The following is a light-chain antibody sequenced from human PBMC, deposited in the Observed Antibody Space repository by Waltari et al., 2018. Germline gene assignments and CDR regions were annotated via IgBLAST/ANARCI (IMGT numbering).Light chain of an antibody. V-gene: IGLV1-40*01. J-gene: IGLJ2*01. CDR2: GNS. Sequence: QSVLTQPPSVSGAPGQRVTIPCTGSSSNIGAGFDVHWYQQLPGTAPKLLIYGNSNRPSGVPDRFSGSKSGASASLAFTGLQAEDEAVYYCQSYDSSLSGWVFGGGTKLTVL. CDR3: QSYDSSLSGWV. CDR1: SSNIGAGFD.